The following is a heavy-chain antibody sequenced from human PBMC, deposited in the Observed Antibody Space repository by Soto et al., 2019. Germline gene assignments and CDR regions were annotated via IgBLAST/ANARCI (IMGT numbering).Heavy chain of an antibody. CDR1: GFAFSSFA. V-gene: IGHV3-23*01. J-gene: IGHJ4*02. CDR2: INDGGDYT. Sequence: EVQLSESGGGLVQPGGSLRLSCAASGFAFSSFAMSWVRQAPGEGLEWVSTINDGGDYTYYADSVKGRFTISRDNSKNTLYLELNRLGVGDSAVYFGAKEGYCSGTRFFSGGELDYWGQGTLVTVSS. D-gene: IGHD6-19*01. CDR3: AKEGYCSGTRFFSGGELDY.